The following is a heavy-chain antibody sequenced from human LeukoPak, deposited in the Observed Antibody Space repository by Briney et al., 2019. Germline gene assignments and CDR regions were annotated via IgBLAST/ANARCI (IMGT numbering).Heavy chain of an antibody. Sequence: GGSLRLSCAASGFTFSTYGMHWVRQAPGKGLEWVAFIRYDGSNKYYADSVKGRFTISRDNSKNTLYLQMNSLRAEDTAVYYCARDPTYDSSGNPVRYFDYWGQGTLVTVSS. J-gene: IGHJ4*02. CDR1: GFTFSTYG. D-gene: IGHD3-22*01. V-gene: IGHV3-30*02. CDR2: IRYDGSNK. CDR3: ARDPTYDSSGNPVRYFDY.